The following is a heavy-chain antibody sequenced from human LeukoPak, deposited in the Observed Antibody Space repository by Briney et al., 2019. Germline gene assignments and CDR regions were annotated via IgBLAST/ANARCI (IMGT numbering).Heavy chain of an antibody. V-gene: IGHV3-48*01. CDR3: AREFSRRRSSGLDAFDI. J-gene: IGHJ3*02. Sequence: GGSLRLSCAASGFTFSSYSMNWVRQAPGKGPEWVSYISSSSSTIYYADSVKGRFTISRDNAKNSLYLQMNSLRAEDTAVYYCAREFSRRRSSGLDAFDIWGQGTMVTVSS. CDR2: ISSSSSTI. D-gene: IGHD3-22*01. CDR1: GFTFSSYS.